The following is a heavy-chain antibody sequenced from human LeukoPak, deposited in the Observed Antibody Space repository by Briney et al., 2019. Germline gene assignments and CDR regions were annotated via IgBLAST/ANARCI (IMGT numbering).Heavy chain of an antibody. J-gene: IGHJ3*02. CDR2: IYYSGST. CDR3: ARVTGIEDAFDI. CDR1: GGSISSYY. Sequence: SETLSLTCTVSGGSISSYYWSWIRQPPGKGLEWIGYIYYSGSTNYNPSLKSRVTISVDTSKNQFSLKLSSVTAADTAVYYCARVTGIEDAFDIWGQGTMVTVSS. D-gene: IGHD3-10*01. V-gene: IGHV4-59*01.